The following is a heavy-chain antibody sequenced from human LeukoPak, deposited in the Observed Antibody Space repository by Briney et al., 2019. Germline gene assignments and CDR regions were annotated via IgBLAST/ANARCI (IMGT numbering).Heavy chain of an antibody. Sequence: GGSLRLSCAASGSTFSTYSMVWVRQAPGKGLEWVSSMSSGGSYKHYADSLKGRFTISRDNAKNSLYLQMSSLSPEDTAVYFCARGPSSSWNYYYYYYMDVWGKGTTVTVSS. CDR1: GSTFSTYS. CDR3: ARGPSSSWNYYYYYYMDV. CDR2: MSSGGSYK. D-gene: IGHD6-13*01. J-gene: IGHJ6*03. V-gene: IGHV3-21*01.